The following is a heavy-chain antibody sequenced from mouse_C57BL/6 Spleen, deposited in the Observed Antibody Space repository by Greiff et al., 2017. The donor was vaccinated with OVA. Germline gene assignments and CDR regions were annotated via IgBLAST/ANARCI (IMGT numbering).Heavy chain of an antibody. Sequence: QVQLKQSGAELARPGASVKLSCKASGYTFTSYGISWVKQRTGQGLEWIGEIYPRSGNTYYNEKFKGKATLTADKSSSTAYMELRSLTSEDSAVYFCARSYGNYYAMDYWGQGTSVTVSS. CDR2: IYPRSGNT. CDR1: GYTFTSYG. CDR3: ARSYGNYYAMDY. V-gene: IGHV1-81*01. D-gene: IGHD2-1*01. J-gene: IGHJ4*01.